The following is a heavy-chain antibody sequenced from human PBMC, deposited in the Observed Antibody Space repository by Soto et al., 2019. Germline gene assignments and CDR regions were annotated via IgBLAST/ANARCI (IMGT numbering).Heavy chain of an antibody. D-gene: IGHD3-10*01. CDR3: ARLPYYYGSGSYYNGDAFDI. CDR2: IYHSGST. Sequence: NLRKTLSLTCAVSGGSISSSNWWSWVRQPPGKGLEWIGEIYHSGSTNYNPSLKSRVTISVDKSKNQFSLKLSSVTAADTAVYYCARLPYYYGSGSYYNGDAFDIWGQGTMVTVSS. V-gene: IGHV4-4*03. CDR1: GGSISSSNW. J-gene: IGHJ3*02.